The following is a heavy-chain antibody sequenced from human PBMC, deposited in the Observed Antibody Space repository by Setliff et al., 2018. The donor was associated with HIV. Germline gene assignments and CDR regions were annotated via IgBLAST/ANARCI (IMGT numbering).Heavy chain of an antibody. CDR3: ARDQSDWFY. V-gene: IGHV4-30-2*01. CDR2: ISQSGST. CDR1: GGSIRGSGYS. D-gene: IGHD3-3*01. J-gene: IGHJ4*02. Sequence: SETLSLTCTVSGGSIRGSGYSWSWIRQPPGKGLEWIGYISQSGSTYYNPSLRSRVTISVDTSKSQFSLKLNSVTAADTAVYYCARDQSDWFYWGQGTLVTVS.